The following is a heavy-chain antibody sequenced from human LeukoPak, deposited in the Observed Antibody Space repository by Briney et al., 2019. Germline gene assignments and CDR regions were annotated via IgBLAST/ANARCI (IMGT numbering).Heavy chain of an antibody. D-gene: IGHD2-15*01. Sequence: GASVKVSCKASGYTFTSYHMHWVRQAPGQGLEWMGWINPNTGGTNYAQKFQGRVTMTRDTSISTAYMELSRLRSDDTAIYYCARDLQYCSGGSCYSGSADWFDPWGQGTLVTVSS. V-gene: IGHV1-2*02. CDR1: GYTFTSYH. J-gene: IGHJ5*02. CDR2: INPNTGGT. CDR3: ARDLQYCSGGSCYSGSADWFDP.